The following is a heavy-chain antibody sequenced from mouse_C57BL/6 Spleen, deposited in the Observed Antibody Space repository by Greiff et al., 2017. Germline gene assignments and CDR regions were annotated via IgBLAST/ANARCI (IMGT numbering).Heavy chain of an antibody. CDR1: GYAFSSYW. D-gene: IGHD2-1*01. V-gene: IGHV1-80*01. J-gene: IGHJ4*01. CDR2: IYPGDGDT. Sequence: VQLQQSGAELVKPGASVKISCKASGYAFSSYWMNWVKQRPGKGLEWIGQIYPGDGDTNYNGKFKGKATLTADKSSSTAYMQLSSLTSEDSAVYFCARWNYSYYAMDDWGQGTSVTVSS. CDR3: ARWNYSYYAMDD.